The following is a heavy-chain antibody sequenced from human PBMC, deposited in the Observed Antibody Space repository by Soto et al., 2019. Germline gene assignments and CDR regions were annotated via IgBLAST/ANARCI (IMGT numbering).Heavy chain of an antibody. D-gene: IGHD3-10*01. Sequence: GGSLRLSCAASGFTFSSYGMHWVRQAPGKGLEWVAVISYDGSNKYYADSVKGRFTISRDNSKNTLYLQMNSLRAEDTAVYYCAKEGEWFGELLKYYFDYWGQGTLVTVSS. CDR3: AKEGEWFGELLKYYFDY. V-gene: IGHV3-30*18. CDR1: GFTFSSYG. J-gene: IGHJ4*02. CDR2: ISYDGSNK.